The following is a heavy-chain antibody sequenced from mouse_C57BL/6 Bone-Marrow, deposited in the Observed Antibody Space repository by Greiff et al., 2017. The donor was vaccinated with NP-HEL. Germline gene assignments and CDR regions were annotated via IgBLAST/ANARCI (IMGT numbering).Heavy chain of an antibody. Sequence: QVQLKESGPELVKPGASVKISCKASGYAFSSSWMNWVKQRPGKGLEWIGRIYPGDGDTNYNGKFKGKATLTADKSSSTAYMQLSSLTSEDSAVYFCARWRGKDYFDYWGQGTTLTVSS. CDR3: ARWRGKDYFDY. V-gene: IGHV1-82*01. CDR2: IYPGDGDT. J-gene: IGHJ2*01. CDR1: GYAFSSSW.